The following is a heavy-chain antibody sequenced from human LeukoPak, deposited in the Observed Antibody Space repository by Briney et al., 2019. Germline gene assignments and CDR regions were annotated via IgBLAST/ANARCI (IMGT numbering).Heavy chain of an antibody. V-gene: IGHV3-23*01. CDR1: TFTFSNHA. CDR2: ITGSGGGT. J-gene: IGHJ6*02. CDR3: AKGQLSVIIRGGLDV. D-gene: IGHD2-21*01. Sequence: PGGSLRLSCAASTFTFSNHAMSWVRQGPGKGLEWVSGITGSGGGTFYADSVKGRFTISRDNSNNILYLQMESLRDEDTAVYYCAKGQLSVIIRGGLDVWGQGTAVTVSS.